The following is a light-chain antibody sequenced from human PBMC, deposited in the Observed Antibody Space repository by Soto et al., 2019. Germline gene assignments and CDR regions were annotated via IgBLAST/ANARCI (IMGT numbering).Light chain of an antibody. V-gene: IGKV1-16*02. Sequence: DTQMTQSPSSLSASVGDRVTITCRASQDISNYLAWFQQKPGKAPKSLIYAASSLHSGVPSKFRASGSGTHFTLTISSLQPEDFAIYYCQQYDSYPLTFGGGTRVEIK. CDR2: AAS. J-gene: IGKJ4*02. CDR3: QQYDSYPLT. CDR1: QDISNY.